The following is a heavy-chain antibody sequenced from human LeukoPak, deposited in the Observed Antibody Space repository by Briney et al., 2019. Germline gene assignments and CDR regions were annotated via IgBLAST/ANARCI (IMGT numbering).Heavy chain of an antibody. Sequence: GGSLRLSCAASGFTFSSYWMSWVRQAPGKGLEWVANIKQDGSEKYYVDSVKGRFTISRDNAKNSLYLQMNSLRAEDTAVYCCARGGAIVSRAARPYWGQGTLVTVSS. CDR1: GFTFSSYW. CDR2: IKQDGSEK. CDR3: ARGGAIVSRAARPY. V-gene: IGHV3-7*01. J-gene: IGHJ4*02. D-gene: IGHD6-6*01.